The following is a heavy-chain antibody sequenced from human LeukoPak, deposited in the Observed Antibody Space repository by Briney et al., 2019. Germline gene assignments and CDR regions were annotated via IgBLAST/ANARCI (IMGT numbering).Heavy chain of an antibody. CDR3: ARGRVGATKADY. CDR1: GGTFSSYA. J-gene: IGHJ4*02. D-gene: IGHD1-26*01. Sequence: GASVKVSCKASGGTFSSYAISWVRQAPGQGLEWMGGIIPIFGTANYAQKFQGRVTITADESTSTAYMELSSLRSEDTAVYYCARGRVGATKADYWGQGTLVTVSS. CDR2: IIPIFGTA. V-gene: IGHV1-69*13.